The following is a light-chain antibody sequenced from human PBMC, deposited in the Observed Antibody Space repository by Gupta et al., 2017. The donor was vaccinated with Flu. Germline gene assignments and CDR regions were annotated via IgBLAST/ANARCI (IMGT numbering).Light chain of an antibody. J-gene: IGKJ3*01. V-gene: IGKV1-17*01. Sequence: DIQTTQFPSPLSASVGNRVTITCRASQDIGYDLGWYQQKPGKAPRRLIYAASTLQSEVPSRFSGSGYGTEFTLTISSLQPEDFATYYCLQNKNNPFTFGHGTKVESK. CDR2: AAS. CDR3: LQNKNNPFT. CDR1: QDIGYD.